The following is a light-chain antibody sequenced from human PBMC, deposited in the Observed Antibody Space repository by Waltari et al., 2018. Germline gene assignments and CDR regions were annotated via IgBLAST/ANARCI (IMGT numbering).Light chain of an antibody. J-gene: IGKJ1*01. CDR3: QQSHRSPWT. Sequence: DIQMTQSPSSLSASVGDTVTITCRASKNIDRYLDWHHQRPGNAPKRLIYDASTLQSGVPASFMGSGSGTDFTLTISGLQPEDFATYFCQQSHRSPWTFGQGTQVDI. CDR1: KNIDRY. CDR2: DAS. V-gene: IGKV1-39*01.